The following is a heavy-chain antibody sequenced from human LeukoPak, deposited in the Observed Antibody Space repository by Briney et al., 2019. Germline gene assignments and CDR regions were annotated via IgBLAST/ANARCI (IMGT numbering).Heavy chain of an antibody. CDR3: ARGWEHYYYGMDV. CDR2: INPNSGGT. V-gene: IGHV1-2*02. J-gene: IGHJ6*02. D-gene: IGHD1-26*01. Sequence: ASVKVSCKASGYTFTGYYIHWVRQAPGQGLEWMGWINPNSGGTNYAQKFQGRVTMTRDTSISTAYMELSRLRSDDTAVYYCARGWEHYYYGMDVWGQGTTVTVSS. CDR1: GYTFTGYY.